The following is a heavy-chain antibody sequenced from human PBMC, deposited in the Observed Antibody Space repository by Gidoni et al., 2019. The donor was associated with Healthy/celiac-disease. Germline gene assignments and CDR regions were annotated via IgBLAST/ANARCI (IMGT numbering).Heavy chain of an antibody. CDR2: FDPEDGET. Sequence: QIHLVQSGSEVKKPVASVKVSCKVSVYTLTELSMHWVRQAPGKGLEWMGGFDPEDGETIYAKKFQGRVTMTEDTSTDTAYMEMSSLRSEDTAVYYCATVGGAKRGEGSGWYIFGYWGQGTLVTVSS. CDR1: VYTLTELS. V-gene: IGHV1-24*01. CDR3: ATVGGAKRGEGSGWYIFGY. D-gene: IGHD6-19*01. J-gene: IGHJ4*02.